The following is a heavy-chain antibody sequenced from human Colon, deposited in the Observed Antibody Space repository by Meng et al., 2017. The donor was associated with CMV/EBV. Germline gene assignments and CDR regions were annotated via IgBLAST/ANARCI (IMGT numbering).Heavy chain of an antibody. D-gene: IGHD5-12*01. Sequence: QITLKESGPTLVNPTQTLTLTCTFSGLSLSTSGVGVGWVRQPPGKALEWLTVIYWDDDKRYSLSLKSRLTITKDTSKNQVVLTLTNMDPVDTATYYCAHRRSRGYSFDYWGQGTLVTVAS. V-gene: IGHV2-5*02. CDR1: GLSLSTSGVG. CDR3: AHRRSRGYSFDY. J-gene: IGHJ4*02. CDR2: IYWDDDK.